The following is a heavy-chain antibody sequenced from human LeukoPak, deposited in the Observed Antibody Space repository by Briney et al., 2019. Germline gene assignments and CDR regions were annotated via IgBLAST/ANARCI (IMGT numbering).Heavy chain of an antibody. CDR1: GYTLTELS. D-gene: IGHD4-17*01. CDR3: ATPHGIYGDAFDI. J-gene: IGHJ3*02. CDR2: FDPEDGET. V-gene: IGHV1-24*01. Sequence: ASVKVSCKVSGYTLTELSMHWVRQAPGKGLEWMGGFDPEDGETIYAQKFQGRVTMTEDTSTDTAYMGLSSLRSEDTAVYYCATPHGIYGDAFDIWGQGTMVTVSS.